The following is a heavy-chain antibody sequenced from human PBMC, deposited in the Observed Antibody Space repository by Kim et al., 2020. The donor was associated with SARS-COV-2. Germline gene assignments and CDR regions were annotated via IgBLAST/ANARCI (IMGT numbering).Heavy chain of an antibody. CDR1: GGSISSGGYY. J-gene: IGHJ6*02. CDR2: IYYSGST. Sequence: SETLSLTCTVSGGSISSGGYYWSWIRQHPGKGLEWIGYIYYSGSTYYNPSLKSRVTISVYTSKNQFSLKLSSVTAADTAVYYCARDQELRYFDWTYYYYGMDVWGQGTTVTVSS. D-gene: IGHD3-9*01. CDR3: ARDQELRYFDWTYYYYGMDV. V-gene: IGHV4-31*03.